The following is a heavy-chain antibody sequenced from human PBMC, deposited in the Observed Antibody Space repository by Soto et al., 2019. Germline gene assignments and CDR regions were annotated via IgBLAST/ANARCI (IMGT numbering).Heavy chain of an antibody. CDR3: SPPSARPGYYYGMDV. Sequence: PGESLKISCKGSGYSFTSYWISWVRQMPGKGLEWMGRIDPSDSYTNYSPSFRGHVTISADKSISTAYLQWSSLKAWDTAMYYCSPPSARPGYYYGMDVWSQGTTVTVSS. CDR1: GYSFTSYW. D-gene: IGHD6-6*01. V-gene: IGHV5-10-1*01. CDR2: IDPSDSYT. J-gene: IGHJ6*02.